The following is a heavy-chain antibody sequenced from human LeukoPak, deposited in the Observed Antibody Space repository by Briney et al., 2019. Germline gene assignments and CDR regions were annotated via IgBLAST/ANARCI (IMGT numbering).Heavy chain of an antibody. CDR1: TDSISSGNCY. D-gene: IGHD6-19*01. V-gene: IGHV4-39*07. CDR3: ARGWGYSSGWYENWFDP. Sequence: PSETLSLTCTVSTDSISSGNCYWGWVRQSPGQGLEWIGSIVSGGSTYHNPSLKSRVTISVDTSKNQFSLKLSSVTAADTAVYYCARGWGYSSGWYENWFDPWGQGTLVTVSS. J-gene: IGHJ5*02. CDR2: IVSGGST.